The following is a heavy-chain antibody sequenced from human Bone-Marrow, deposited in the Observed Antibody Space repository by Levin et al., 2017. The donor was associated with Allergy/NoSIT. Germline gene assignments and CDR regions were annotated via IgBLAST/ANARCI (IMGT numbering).Heavy chain of an antibody. V-gene: IGHV3-30*18. D-gene: IGHD6-19*01. CDR1: GFIFNDYG. Sequence: GGSLRLSCVASGFIFNDYGLHWVRQAPGKGLDWVAVISYDGSGQYFADSVKGRFTISRDDSKKTVYLQMNSLRPEDSAVYYYAKDSECKSPWLGYFDYWGQGSLVAVSS. CDR2: ISYDGSGQ. CDR3: AKDSECKSPWLGYFDY. J-gene: IGHJ4*02.